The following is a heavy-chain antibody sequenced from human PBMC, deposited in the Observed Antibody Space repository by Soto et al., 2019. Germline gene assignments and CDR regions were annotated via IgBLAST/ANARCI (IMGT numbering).Heavy chain of an antibody. Sequence: GGSLRLSCEASGFTFRSSWMSWVRQAPGKGLEWVAVIWYDGSNKYYADSVKGRFTISRDNSKNTLYLQMNSLRAEDTAVYYCARGRIMFYYDSSGPNWFDPWGQGTLVTVSS. CDR2: IWYDGSNK. D-gene: IGHD3-22*01. CDR3: ARGRIMFYYDSSGPNWFDP. V-gene: IGHV3-33*08. CDR1: GFTFRSSW. J-gene: IGHJ5*02.